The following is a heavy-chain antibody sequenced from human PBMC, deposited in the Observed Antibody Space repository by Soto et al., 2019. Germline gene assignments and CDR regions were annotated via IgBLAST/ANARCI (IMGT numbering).Heavy chain of an antibody. V-gene: IGHV1-18*01. D-gene: IGHD6-19*01. Sequence: QVHLVQSGAEVKKPGASVKVSCKASGYTFTSYGITWVRQAPGQGLEWMGWISAYNGNTNYAQKLQARVTMTTDTTTSTANMELRSLRSDDTAVYYCARHQSRGWYFDAFDIWGQGTMVTVSS. CDR3: ARHQSRGWYFDAFDI. CDR2: ISAYNGNT. J-gene: IGHJ3*02. CDR1: GYTFTSYG.